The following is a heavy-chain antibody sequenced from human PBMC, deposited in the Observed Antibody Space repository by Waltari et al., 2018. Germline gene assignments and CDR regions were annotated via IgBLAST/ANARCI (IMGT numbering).Heavy chain of an antibody. J-gene: IGHJ4*02. CDR3: ASGFRELLSTDY. Sequence: QVQLVESGGGLVKPGGSLRLSCAASGFTFSAYYLSWISQAPGKGLEWVSYISSSGSTIYYADSVKGRFTISRDNAKNSLYLQMNSLRAEDTAVYYCASGFRELLSTDYWGQGTLVTVSS. V-gene: IGHV3-11*04. CDR1: GFTFSAYY. CDR2: ISSSGSTI. D-gene: IGHD3-10*01.